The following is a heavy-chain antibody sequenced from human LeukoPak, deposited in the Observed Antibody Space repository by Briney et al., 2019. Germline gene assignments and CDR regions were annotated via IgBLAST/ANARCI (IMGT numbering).Heavy chain of an antibody. D-gene: IGHD3-9*01. CDR2: IYYSGST. V-gene: IGHV4-39*07. J-gene: IGHJ6*03. Sequence: SETLSLTCTVSGGSISSSSYYWGWIRQPPGKGLEWIGSIYYSGSTYYNPSLKSRVTVSVDTSKNQFSLMVSSVTAADTAVYYCAREGKEFDSIGSRYYYYYMDVWGKGTTVTVSS. CDR1: GGSISSSSYY. CDR3: AREGKEFDSIGSRYYYYYMDV.